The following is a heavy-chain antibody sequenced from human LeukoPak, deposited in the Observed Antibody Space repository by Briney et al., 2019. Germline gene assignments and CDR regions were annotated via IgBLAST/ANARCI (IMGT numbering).Heavy chain of an antibody. D-gene: IGHD3-10*01. Sequence: MSSETLSLTCTVSGGSISSYYWSWIRQPPGKGLEWIGYIYYSGSTNYNPSLKSRVTISVDTSKNQFYLKLSSVTAADTAVYYCARHLAVNYYGSGSFDYWGQGTLVTVSS. CDR1: GGSISSYY. J-gene: IGHJ4*02. V-gene: IGHV4-59*08. CDR3: ARHLAVNYYGSGSFDY. CDR2: IYYSGST.